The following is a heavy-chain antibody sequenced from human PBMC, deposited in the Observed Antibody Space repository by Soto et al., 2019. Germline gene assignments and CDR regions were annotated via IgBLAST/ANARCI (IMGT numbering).Heavy chain of an antibody. J-gene: IGHJ4*02. V-gene: IGHV4-59*01. CDR2: IHYSGST. CDR3: ARGSAAGTKSPFDY. D-gene: IGHD6-13*01. Sequence: SETLSLTCTVSGGSISGYYWSWIRQSPGKGLEWIGYIHYSGSTNYNPSLKSRVTISVDTSKNQLSLKLSSVTAADTAVYCCARGSAAGTKSPFDYWGQGTLVTVS. CDR1: GGSISGYY.